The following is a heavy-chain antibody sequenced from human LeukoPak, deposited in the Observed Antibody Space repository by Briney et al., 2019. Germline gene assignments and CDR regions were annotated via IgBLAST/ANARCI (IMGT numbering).Heavy chain of an antibody. CDR2: ISWNSGSI. D-gene: IGHD6-13*01. J-gene: IGHJ3*02. CDR3: AKDIAAAADAFDI. V-gene: IGHV3-9*01. Sequence: GRSLGLSCAASGFTFYDYAMHWVRHAPGKGLEWVSGISWNSGSIGYADSVKGRFTISRDNAKNSLYLQMNSLRAEDTALYYCAKDIAAAADAFDIWGQGTMVTVSS. CDR1: GFTFYDYA.